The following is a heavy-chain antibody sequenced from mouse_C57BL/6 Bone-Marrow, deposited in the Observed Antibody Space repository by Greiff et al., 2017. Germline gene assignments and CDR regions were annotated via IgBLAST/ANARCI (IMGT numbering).Heavy chain of an antibody. J-gene: IGHJ2*01. Sequence: EVKLQQSGPELVKPGASVKISCKASGYTFTDYYMNWVKQSHGKSLEWIGDINPNNGGTSYNQKFKGKATLTVDKSSSTAYMELRSLTSEDSAVYYCARGYFDYWGQGTTLTVSS. CDR1: GYTFTDYY. V-gene: IGHV1-26*01. CDR2: INPNNGGT. CDR3: ARGYFDY.